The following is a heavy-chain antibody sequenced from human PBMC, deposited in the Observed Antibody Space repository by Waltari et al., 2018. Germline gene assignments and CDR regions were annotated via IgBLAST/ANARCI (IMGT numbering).Heavy chain of an antibody. CDR2: MYTSGSS. D-gene: IGHD2-15*01. V-gene: IGHV4-4*07. Sequence: QVQLQESGPGLVKPSETLSLTCTGSGGSIIAYYWRWIRQPAGKGLEWIGRMYTSGSSTYNPSLRSRVTMSVDTSKNQFSLKLSSVTAADTAVYYCATRDSDGFDYWGQGILVTVSS. J-gene: IGHJ4*02. CDR1: GGSIIAYY. CDR3: ATRDSDGFDY.